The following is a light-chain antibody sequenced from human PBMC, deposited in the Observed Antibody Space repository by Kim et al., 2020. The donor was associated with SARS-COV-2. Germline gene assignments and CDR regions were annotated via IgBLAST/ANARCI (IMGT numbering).Light chain of an antibody. CDR3: QQYGSSSWT. Sequence: LSPGARATLSCRARQSISSYVAWDQHKPGQAPRLLIYGASSRATGTPDRFSGSGSGTDFTLTITRLEPEDFAVYYCQQYGSSSWTFGQGTKVDIK. CDR2: GAS. V-gene: IGKV3-20*01. J-gene: IGKJ1*01. CDR1: QSISSY.